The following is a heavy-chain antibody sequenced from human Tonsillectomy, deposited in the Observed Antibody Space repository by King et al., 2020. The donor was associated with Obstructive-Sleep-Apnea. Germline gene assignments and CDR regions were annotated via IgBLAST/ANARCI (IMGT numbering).Heavy chain of an antibody. D-gene: IGHD6-19*01. CDR1: GVTFSSYA. J-gene: IGHJ6*02. V-gene: IGHV1-69*01. Sequence: EQLVQSGAEVKKPGSSVKVSCKASGVTFSSYAISWVRQAPGQGIEWMGGIIPIFGTSNYAQKFQGRVTINADESTSAAYMELSSLRSEDTAVYYCARDQAKRAAVAGMTYYYGMDVWGQGTTVTVSS. CDR3: ARDQAKRAAVAGMTYYYGMDV. CDR2: IIPIFGTS.